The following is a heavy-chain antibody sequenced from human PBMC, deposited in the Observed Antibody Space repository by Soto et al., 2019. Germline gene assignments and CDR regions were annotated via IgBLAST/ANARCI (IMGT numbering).Heavy chain of an antibody. CDR1: GYTFTSYA. CDR3: ARVRYGGNLRSYYYYGMDV. D-gene: IGHD4-17*01. CDR2: ISAGNGNT. Sequence: ASVKVSCKASGYTFTSYAMHWVRQAPGQRLEWMGWISAGNGNTKYSQKFQGRVTITRDTSASTAYMELSSLRSEDTAVYYCARVRYGGNLRSYYYYGMDVWGQGTTVTVSS. V-gene: IGHV1-3*01. J-gene: IGHJ6*02.